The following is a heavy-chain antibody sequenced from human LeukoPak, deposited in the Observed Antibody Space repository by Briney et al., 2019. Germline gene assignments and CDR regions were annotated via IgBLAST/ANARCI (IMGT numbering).Heavy chain of an antibody. Sequence: GGSLRLSCAASGFTFSSYSMNWVRQAPGKGLEWVSSISSSGSYIYYADPVKGRFTISRDNAKNSLYLQMNSLRAEDTAVYYCAKDRCSNGIGCYYYYMEVWGKGTTVTISS. V-gene: IGHV3-21*01. CDR1: GFTFSSYS. CDR2: ISSSGSYI. D-gene: IGHD2-8*01. CDR3: AKDRCSNGIGCYYYYMEV. J-gene: IGHJ6*03.